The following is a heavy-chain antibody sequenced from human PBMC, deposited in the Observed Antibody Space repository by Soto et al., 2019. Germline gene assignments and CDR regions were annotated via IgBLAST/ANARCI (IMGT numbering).Heavy chain of an antibody. CDR3: AKVFQSSSHDY. D-gene: IGHD6-13*01. J-gene: IGHJ4*02. CDR1: GFTFSSYG. Sequence: PGGSLRLSCAASGFTFSSYGMHWVRQAPGKGLEWVAVISYDGSNKYYADSVKGRFTISRDNSKNTLYLQMNSLRAEDTAVYYCAKVFQSSSHDYWGQGTLVTVSS. CDR2: ISYDGSNK. V-gene: IGHV3-30*18.